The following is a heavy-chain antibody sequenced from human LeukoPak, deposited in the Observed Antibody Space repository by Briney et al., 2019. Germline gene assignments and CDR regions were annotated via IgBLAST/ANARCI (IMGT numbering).Heavy chain of an antibody. D-gene: IGHD2/OR15-2a*01. Sequence: ASVTVSCKASGYTFTGYYMHWVRQATGQGLEWMGWMNPNSGNTGYAQKFQGRVTMTRNTSISTAYMELSSLRSEDTAVYYCARTFSRSDYWGQGTLVTVSS. J-gene: IGHJ4*02. V-gene: IGHV1-8*02. CDR2: MNPNSGNT. CDR3: ARTFSRSDY. CDR1: GYTFTGYY.